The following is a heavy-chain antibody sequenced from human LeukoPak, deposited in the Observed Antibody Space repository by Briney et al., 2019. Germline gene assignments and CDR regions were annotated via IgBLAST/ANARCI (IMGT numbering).Heavy chain of an antibody. V-gene: IGHV4-34*01. D-gene: IGHD3-22*01. Sequence: SETLSLTCAVYGGSFSNYYWNWIRQPPGKGLEWIGEINHSGSTNCNPSLKSRVTMSVDTSKNQSSLKLYSVTAADTAVYYCARESKSYDGSGYYHDSWGQGTLVTVSS. CDR3: ARESKSYDGSGYYHDS. CDR2: INHSGST. J-gene: IGHJ4*02. CDR1: GGSFSNYY.